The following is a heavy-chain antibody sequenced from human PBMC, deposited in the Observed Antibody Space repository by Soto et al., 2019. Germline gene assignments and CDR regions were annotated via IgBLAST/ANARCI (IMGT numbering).Heavy chain of an antibody. Sequence: PGESLRISCKGSGYSFTSYWIGWVRQMPGKGLEWMGIIYPGDSDTRYSPSFQGQVTISADKSISTAYLQWSSLKASDTAMYYCARTRSSGWSKVGAFDIWGQGTMVTVSS. CDR1: GYSFTSYW. V-gene: IGHV5-51*01. CDR2: IYPGDSDT. D-gene: IGHD6-19*01. J-gene: IGHJ3*02. CDR3: ARTRSSGWSKVGAFDI.